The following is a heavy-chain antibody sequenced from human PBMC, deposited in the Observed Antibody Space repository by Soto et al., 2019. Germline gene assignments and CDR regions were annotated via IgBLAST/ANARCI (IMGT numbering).Heavy chain of an antibody. J-gene: IGHJ4*02. CDR3: ARFPDIYSGYDLDN. D-gene: IGHD5-12*01. CDR2: ISYSGTT. Sequence: SETLSLTCIVSGGSISPYYWSWIRQPPGKGLEWIGYISYSGTTNYNSSLKSRVTISLDTSKNQFSLNLSSVTAADTAVYYCARFPDIYSGYDLDNWGQGTLVTVSS. CDR1: GGSISPYY. V-gene: IGHV4-59*01.